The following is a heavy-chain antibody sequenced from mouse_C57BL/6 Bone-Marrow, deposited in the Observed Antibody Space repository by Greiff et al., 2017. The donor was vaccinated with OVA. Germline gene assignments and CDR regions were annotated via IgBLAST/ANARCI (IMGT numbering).Heavy chain of an antibody. V-gene: IGHV2-2*01. CDR2: IWSGGST. D-gene: IGHD1-2*01. J-gene: IGHJ2*01. CDR3: AMLRRGFDY. Sequence: VQLVESGPGLVQPSQSLSITCTVSGFSFTSYCLHWVCQSPGKGLEWLGVIWSGGSTDYNAAFISSLSISKDNSKSQVFFKMNSLQADDTAIYYCAMLRRGFDYWGQGTTLTVSS. CDR1: GFSFTSYC.